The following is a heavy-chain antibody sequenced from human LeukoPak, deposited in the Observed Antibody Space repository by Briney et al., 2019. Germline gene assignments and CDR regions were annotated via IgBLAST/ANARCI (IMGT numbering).Heavy chain of an antibody. J-gene: IGHJ4*02. CDR2: IKKDGSEK. CDR1: GFTLSRYW. D-gene: IGHD4-23*01. V-gene: IGHV3-7*04. CDR3: ARGDYGGNTYYFDN. Sequence: GGSLRLSCAASGFTLSRYWMSWVRQAPGKGPEWVANIKKDGSEKYYVDSVKGRFTISRDNAKNSLYLQMNSLRAEDTAVYYCARGDYGGNTYYFDNWGQGTLVTVSS.